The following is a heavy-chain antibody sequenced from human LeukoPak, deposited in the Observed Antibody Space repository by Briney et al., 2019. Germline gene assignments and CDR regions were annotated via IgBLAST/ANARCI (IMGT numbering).Heavy chain of an antibody. J-gene: IGHJ3*02. V-gene: IGHV3-9*01. CDR1: GFTFDDYA. CDR3: AKARGLIGGAFDI. D-gene: IGHD3-22*01. Sequence: PGGSLRLSCAASGFTFDDYAIHWVRQAPGKGLEWVSGISWNSGTIGYADSVKGRFTISRDNAKNSLYLQMNSLRAEDTALYYCAKARGLIGGAFDIWGQGTMVTVSS. CDR2: ISWNSGTI.